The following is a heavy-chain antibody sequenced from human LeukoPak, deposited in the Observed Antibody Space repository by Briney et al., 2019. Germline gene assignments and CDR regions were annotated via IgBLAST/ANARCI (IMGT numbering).Heavy chain of an antibody. J-gene: IGHJ4*02. CDR3: ARGAYYSSSPPNYFDF. CDR1: GFTFSSYA. Sequence: GGSLRLSCAASGFTFSSYAMHWVRQAPGKGLEWVAVISYDGSNKYYADSVKGRFTISGDNAENSLYLQMNSLRAEDTAVYYCARGAYYSSSPPNYFDFWGQGNLVTVSS. D-gene: IGHD6-13*01. CDR2: ISYDGSNK. V-gene: IGHV3-30-3*01.